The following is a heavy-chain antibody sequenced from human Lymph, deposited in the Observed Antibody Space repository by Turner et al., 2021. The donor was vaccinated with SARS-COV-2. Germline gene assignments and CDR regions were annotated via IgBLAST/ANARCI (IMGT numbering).Heavy chain of an antibody. CDR1: GLTVSSNY. CDR3: ARDLYYYGMDV. CDR2: IYSAGST. J-gene: IGHJ6*02. Sequence: DVQLVESGGGLIQPGGSLRLSCAASGLTVSSNYMSWVRQAPGKGLEWVSLIYSAGSTYYADAVKGRFTISRDNSKNTLYLQMNSLRAEDTALYYCARDLYYYGMDVWGQGTTVTVS. V-gene: IGHV3-53*01.